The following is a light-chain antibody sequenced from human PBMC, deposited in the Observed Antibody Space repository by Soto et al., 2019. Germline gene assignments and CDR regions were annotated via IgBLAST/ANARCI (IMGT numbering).Light chain of an antibody. CDR3: MQGTHWPPYT. V-gene: IGKV2-30*01. CDR2: KVS. CDR1: QSLAYSDGNTY. Sequence: DVVMTQSPLSLPVTLGQPASISCRSSQSLAYSDGNTYLNWFQQRPGQSPRRLIYKVSNRDSGVPDIFGGSGSGTDFTLKISRVEAEDVGVYYCMQGTHWPPYTFGQGTKLEIK. J-gene: IGKJ2*01.